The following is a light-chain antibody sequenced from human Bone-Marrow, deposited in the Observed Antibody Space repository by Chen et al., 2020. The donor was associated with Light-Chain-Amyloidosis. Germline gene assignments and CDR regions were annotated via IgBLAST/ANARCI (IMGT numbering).Light chain of an antibody. Sequence: DIRMTQSPSHLPASVGDRVTITCRASQSISNYLNWYQQKQGKAPRVLIYNAFSLQRGVPSRFSGDRSGTEFTLTISNLQVEDFASYYCQQSYNTPYTVGQGTKLEIK. CDR1: QSISNY. CDR2: NAF. V-gene: IGKV1-39*01. J-gene: IGKJ2*01. CDR3: QQSYNTPYT.